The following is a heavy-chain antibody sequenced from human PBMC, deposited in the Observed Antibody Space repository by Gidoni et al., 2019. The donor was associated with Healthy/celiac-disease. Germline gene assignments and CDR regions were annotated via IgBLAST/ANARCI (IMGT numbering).Heavy chain of an antibody. D-gene: IGHD2-15*01. J-gene: IGHJ6*03. CDR1: GFTFSSYG. CDR3: ASLGYCSGGSCYPDDYYYYMDV. Sequence: QVQLVESGGGVVQPGRSLRLSCAASGFTFSSYGMHWVRQAPGKGLEWVAVISYDGSNKYYADSVKGRFTISRDNSKNTLYLQMNSLRAEDTAVYYCASLGYCSGGSCYPDDYYYYMDVWGKGTTVTVSS. CDR2: ISYDGSNK. V-gene: IGHV3-30*03.